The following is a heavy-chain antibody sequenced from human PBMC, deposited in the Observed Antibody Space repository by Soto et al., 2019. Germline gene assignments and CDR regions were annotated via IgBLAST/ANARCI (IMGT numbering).Heavy chain of an antibody. V-gene: IGHV3-30*18. Sequence: GGSLRLSCAASGFTFSSYGMHWVRQAPGKGLEWVAVISYDGSNKYYADSVKGRFTISRDNSKNTLYLQMNSLRAEDTAVYYCAKIGHIVATIASYYYYYMDVWGKGTTVTVAS. CDR2: ISYDGSNK. CDR3: AKIGHIVATIASYYYYYMDV. CDR1: GFTFSSYG. D-gene: IGHD5-12*01. J-gene: IGHJ6*03.